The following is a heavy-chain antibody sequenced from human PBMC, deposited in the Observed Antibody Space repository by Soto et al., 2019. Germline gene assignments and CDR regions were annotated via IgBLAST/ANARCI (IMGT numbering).Heavy chain of an antibody. Sequence: QVQLVQSGAEVKKPGSSVKVSCKASGGTFSSYTISWVRQAPGQGLEWMGRIIPILGIANYAQKFQGRVTSTADKSTSTAYMERSSLRSEDTAVYYCSSDVRRGHLDYWGQGTLVTVSS. CDR1: GGTFSSYT. D-gene: IGHD5-12*01. CDR2: IIPILGIA. V-gene: IGHV1-69*02. CDR3: SSDVRRGHLDY. J-gene: IGHJ4*02.